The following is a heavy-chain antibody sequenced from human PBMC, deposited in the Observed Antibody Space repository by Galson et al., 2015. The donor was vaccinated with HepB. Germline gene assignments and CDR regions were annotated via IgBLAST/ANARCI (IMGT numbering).Heavy chain of an antibody. CDR2: IYYSGST. J-gene: IGHJ6*03. V-gene: IGHV4-59*11. CDR3: ARDRSCSSTSCYPDDYYYYYYMDV. D-gene: IGHD2-2*01. Sequence: SETLSLTCTVSGGSISSHYWSWIRQPPGKGLEWIRYIYYSGSTNYNPSLKSRVTISVDTSKNQFSLKLSSVTAADTAVYYCARDRSCSSTSCYPDDYYYYYYMDVWGKGTTVTVSS. CDR1: GGSISSHY.